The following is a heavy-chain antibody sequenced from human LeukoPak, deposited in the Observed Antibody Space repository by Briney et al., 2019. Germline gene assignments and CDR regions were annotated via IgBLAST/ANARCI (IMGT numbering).Heavy chain of an antibody. V-gene: IGHV4-39*01. J-gene: IGHJ5*02. D-gene: IGHD3-10*01. CDR1: GGSISSSSDY. CDR3: ARRPLLWFGNWFDH. CDR2: IYYSGST. Sequence: SETLSLTCTVSGGSISSSSDYWGWIRQPPGKGLEWIGSIYYSGSTYYNPPLKSRVTISVDTSKNQFSLKLRSVTAADTAVYYCARRPLLWFGNWFDHWGQGTLVTDSS.